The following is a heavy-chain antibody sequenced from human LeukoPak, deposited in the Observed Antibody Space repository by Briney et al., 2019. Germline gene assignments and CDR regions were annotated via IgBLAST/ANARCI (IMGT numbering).Heavy chain of an antibody. J-gene: IGHJ4*02. D-gene: IGHD1-1*01. CDR2: INPSNGDT. V-gene: IGHV1-46*01. CDR1: GYTFTYHY. CDR3: ARESDVGKDFDW. Sequence: ASVTVSCKASGYTFTYHYIHLVRQAPGQGLEWMGIINPSNGDTNYAQRFQGRVTMTRDTSTSTVYMELSSLDSEDTAVYYCARESDVGKDFDWWGQGSLVTVSS.